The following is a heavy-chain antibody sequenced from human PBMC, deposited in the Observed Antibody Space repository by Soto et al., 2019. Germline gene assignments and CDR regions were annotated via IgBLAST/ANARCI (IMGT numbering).Heavy chain of an antibody. V-gene: IGHV3-9*01. D-gene: IGHD3-3*01. CDR2: ITWNSRVL. CDR3: AKGRYDFWSPYYFDS. J-gene: IGHJ4*02. Sequence: GGSLRLSCVGTGLNFGDFAMHWVRQAPGKGLEWVSGITWNSRVLAYADSVKGRFTISRDNARNSLYLQMDSLRDEDTALYYCAKGRYDFWSPYYFDSWGQGTLVTVSS. CDR1: GLNFGDFA.